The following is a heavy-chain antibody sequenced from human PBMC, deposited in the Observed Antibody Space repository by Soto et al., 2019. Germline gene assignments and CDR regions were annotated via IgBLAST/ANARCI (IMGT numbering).Heavy chain of an antibody. Sequence: GGSLRLPCAASGFTFSASGMHLVRQASGKGLEWVGRIRSKANNYATAYAASVKGRFTVSRDDSKNTAYLQMDSLETEDTAVYYCTRHYVDDYNSFDSWGQGT. CDR3: TRHYVDDYNSFDS. D-gene: IGHD4-4*01. J-gene: IGHJ4*02. V-gene: IGHV3-73*01. CDR2: IRSKANNYAT. CDR1: GFTFSASG.